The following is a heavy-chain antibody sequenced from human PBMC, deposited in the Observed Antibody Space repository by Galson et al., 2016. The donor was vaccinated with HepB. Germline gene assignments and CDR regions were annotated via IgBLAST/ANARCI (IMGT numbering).Heavy chain of an antibody. J-gene: IGHJ4*02. CDR1: GFTFSSYG. Sequence: LRLSCAASGFTFSSYGMHWVRQAPGKRLEWVAVIWYDGSNKYYADSVKGRFTISRDNSKNTLDLQMNSLRAEDTAVYYCARDSEVTMVRGVIIAPGYWGQGTLVTVSS. CDR2: IWYDGSNK. D-gene: IGHD3-10*01. CDR3: ARDSEVTMVRGVIIAPGY. V-gene: IGHV3-33*01.